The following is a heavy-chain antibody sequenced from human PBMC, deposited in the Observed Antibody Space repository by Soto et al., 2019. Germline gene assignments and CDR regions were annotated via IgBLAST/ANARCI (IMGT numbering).Heavy chain of an antibody. CDR2: ISNDGRNK. D-gene: IGHD6-13*01. V-gene: IGHV3-30*18. CDR1: GLSFSTYG. CDR3: ANQAAAGNPHGDY. Sequence: GGSLRLSCAASGLSFSTYGMHWVRQAPGKGLEWVAVISNDGRNKYYADSVRGRFTISRDDSKNTLFLQMNSLRPEDTAVYYCANQAAAGNPHGDYWGQGTLVTVSS. J-gene: IGHJ4*02.